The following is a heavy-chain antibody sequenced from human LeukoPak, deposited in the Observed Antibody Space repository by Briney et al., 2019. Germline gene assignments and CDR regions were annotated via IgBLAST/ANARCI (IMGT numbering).Heavy chain of an antibody. D-gene: IGHD3-10*01. CDR2: IYYSGST. Sequence: PSETLSLTCTVSGGSISSGDYYWSWIRQPPGKGLEWIGYIYYSGSTYYNPSLKSRVTISVDTSKNQFSLKLSSVTAADTAVYYCARSMVREYNWFDPWGQGTLVTVSS. J-gene: IGHJ5*02. CDR1: GGSISSGDYY. V-gene: IGHV4-30-4*01. CDR3: ARSMVREYNWFDP.